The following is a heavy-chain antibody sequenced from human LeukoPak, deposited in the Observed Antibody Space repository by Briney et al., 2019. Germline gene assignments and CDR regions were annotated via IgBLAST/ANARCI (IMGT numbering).Heavy chain of an antibody. V-gene: IGHV4-59*12. CDR2: IYYSGST. D-gene: IGHD3-22*01. CDR1: GFTFSSYA. J-gene: IGHJ3*02. Sequence: GSLRLSCAASGFTFSSYAMSWVRQAPGKGLEWIGYIYYSGSTNYNPSLKSRVTISVDMSKNQFSLKLSSVTAADTAVYYCARGLTDGYDSSGYYLNDAFDIWGQGTMVTVSS. CDR3: ARGLTDGYDSSGYYLNDAFDI.